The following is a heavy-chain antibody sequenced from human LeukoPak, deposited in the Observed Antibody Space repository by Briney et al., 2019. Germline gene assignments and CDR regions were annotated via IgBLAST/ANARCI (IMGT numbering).Heavy chain of an antibody. D-gene: IGHD3-22*01. Sequence: PGGSLRLSCAASGFTFSSYSMNWVRQAPGKGLEWVSSISSSSSYIYYADSVKGRFTISRDNAKNSLYLQMNSLRAEDTAVYYCARDSYYYDTTYYFDYWGQGTLVTVSS. V-gene: IGHV3-21*01. CDR2: ISSSSSYI. J-gene: IGHJ4*02. CDR1: GFTFSSYS. CDR3: ARDSYYYDTTYYFDY.